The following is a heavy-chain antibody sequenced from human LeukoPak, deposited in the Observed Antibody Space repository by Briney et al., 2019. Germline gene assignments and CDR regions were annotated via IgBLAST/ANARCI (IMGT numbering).Heavy chain of an antibody. CDR2: ISGSSGHT. J-gene: IGHJ4*02. D-gene: IGHD3-3*01. CDR1: GLTFSSYA. V-gene: IGHV3-23*01. CDR3: AKVAFSGMEWLLYSDH. Sequence: GGSLRLSCAASGLTFSSYAMSWVRQAPGKGLEWVSAISGSSGHTYYADSVTGRFTISRANSKQTMCLQMNSLIAEAPAVYCCAKVAFSGMEWLLYSDHWGQGTLVTVPS.